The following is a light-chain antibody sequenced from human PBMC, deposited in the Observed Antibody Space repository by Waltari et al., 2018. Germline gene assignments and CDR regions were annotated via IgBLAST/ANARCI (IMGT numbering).Light chain of an antibody. CDR3: CSYAGITTYVV. J-gene: IGLJ2*01. CDR1: SSDVGSYTV. Sequence: QSALPQPASVSASPGQSTTISCPATSSDVGSYTVVSWYQQHPGKGPPRMIYEFSKRPSGVSNRFSGSKSGNTASLTISGLQAEDEADYYCCSYAGITTYVVFGGGTKLTVL. CDR2: EFS. V-gene: IGLV2-23*02.